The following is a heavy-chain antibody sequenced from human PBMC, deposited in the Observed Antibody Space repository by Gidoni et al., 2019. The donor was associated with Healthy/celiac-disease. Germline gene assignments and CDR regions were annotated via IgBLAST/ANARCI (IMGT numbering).Heavy chain of an antibody. CDR3: ARNTLNNWNYGYPKYYFDY. J-gene: IGHJ4*02. CDR2: INPSGGST. CDR1: GYTFTSYY. D-gene: IGHD1-7*01. V-gene: IGHV1-46*03. Sequence: QVQLVQSGAEVKKPGASVKVSCKASGYTFTSYYMHWVRQAPGQGLEWMGIINPSGGSTSYAQKFQGRVTMTRDTSTSTVYMELSSLRSEDTAVYYCARNTLNNWNYGYPKYYFDYWGQGTLVTVSS.